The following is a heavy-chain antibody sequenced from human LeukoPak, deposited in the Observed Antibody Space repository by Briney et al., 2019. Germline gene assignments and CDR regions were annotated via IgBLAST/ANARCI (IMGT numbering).Heavy chain of an antibody. Sequence: GGSLRLSCAASGFTFSNYNIHWVRQAPGKGLEWVAFIRYDGSDKYYADSVKGRFTISRDNSKNTLYLQMTSLGPEDTAVYYCAKDGFDYWGQGTLVTVSS. J-gene: IGHJ4*02. V-gene: IGHV3-30*02. CDR1: GFTFSNYN. CDR2: IRYDGSDK. CDR3: AKDGFDY.